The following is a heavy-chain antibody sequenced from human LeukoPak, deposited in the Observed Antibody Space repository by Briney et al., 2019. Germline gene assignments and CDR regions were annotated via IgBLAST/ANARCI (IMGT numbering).Heavy chain of an antibody. CDR3: ARHGGGFDI. CDR1: GYTFTTYW. D-gene: IGHD3-16*01. J-gene: IGHJ3*02. V-gene: IGHV5-51*01. CDR2: IYPRDSDT. Sequence: GESLKISCKGSGYTFTTYWIAWVRPMPGKGLELMGIIYPRDSDTRYSPSFQGQVAFSADKSITTAYLQWSSLKASDTAMYYCARHGGGFDIWGQGTMVTVSS.